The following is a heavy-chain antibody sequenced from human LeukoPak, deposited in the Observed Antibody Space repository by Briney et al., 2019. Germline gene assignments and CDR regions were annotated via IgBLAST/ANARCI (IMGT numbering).Heavy chain of an antibody. D-gene: IGHD6-19*01. CDR1: GFTFSSYR. CDR3: AQLCAGISVGSCFDC. V-gene: IGHV3-23*01. Sequence: GGSLRLSCAASGFTFSSYRMNWVRQAPGKGLEWVSGISGSGGRTYYADSVKGRFTISRDNSKNTPSLQMNSLRAEDTAVYYCAQLCAGISVGSCFDCWGQGTLVTVSS. J-gene: IGHJ4*02. CDR2: ISGSGGRT.